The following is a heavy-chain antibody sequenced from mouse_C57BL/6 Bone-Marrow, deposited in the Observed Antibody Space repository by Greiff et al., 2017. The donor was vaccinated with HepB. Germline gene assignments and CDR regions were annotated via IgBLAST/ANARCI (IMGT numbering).Heavy chain of an antibody. J-gene: IGHJ4*01. D-gene: IGHD1-1*01. Sequence: DVHLVESGGGLVQPGGSLSLSCAASGFTFTDYYMSWVRQPPGKALEWLGFIRNKANGYTTEYSASVKGRFTISRDNSQSILYLQMNALRAEDSATYYCARFYGSSYTYAMDYWGQGTSVTVSS. CDR3: ARFYGSSYTYAMDY. CDR1: GFTFTDYY. V-gene: IGHV7-3*01. CDR2: IRNKANGYTT.